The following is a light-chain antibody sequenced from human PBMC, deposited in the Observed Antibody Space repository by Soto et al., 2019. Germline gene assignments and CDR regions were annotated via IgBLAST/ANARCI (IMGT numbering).Light chain of an antibody. CDR2: NDD. Sequence: QSVLTQAPSASGTPGQRVTISCSGSSSNIGTNTVNWYQQLPGTAPKLLIYNDDQRPSGVPDRFSGSKSDTSASLAISGLQSDDEADYYCAAWDGRLKGVVFGGGTKLTVL. J-gene: IGLJ2*01. V-gene: IGLV1-44*01. CDR3: AAWDGRLKGVV. CDR1: SSNIGTNT.